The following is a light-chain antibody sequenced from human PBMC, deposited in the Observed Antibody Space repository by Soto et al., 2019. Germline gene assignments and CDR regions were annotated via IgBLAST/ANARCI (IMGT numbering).Light chain of an antibody. CDR1: SSNIGSTYD. J-gene: IGLJ1*01. CDR3: QSYDSTLRGSV. Sequence: QSVLTQPPSVSGAPGQRVTISCTGGSSNIGSTYDVHWYQQFPGTAHKLLIYGNNNRPSGVPDRFSGSKSGTSASLAITGIQPGDEADYSCQSYDSTLRGSVFGTGTKLTVL. V-gene: IGLV1-40*01. CDR2: GNN.